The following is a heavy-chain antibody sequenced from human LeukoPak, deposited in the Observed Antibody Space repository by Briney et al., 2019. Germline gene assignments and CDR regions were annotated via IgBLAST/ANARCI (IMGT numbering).Heavy chain of an antibody. CDR2: IYYSGST. J-gene: IGHJ4*02. CDR1: GGSISSSSYY. V-gene: IGHV4-39*07. D-gene: IGHD2-8*01. Sequence: SETLSLTCTVSGGSISSSSYYWGWIRQPPGKGLEWIGSIYYSGSTYYNPSLKTRVTISVDTSKNQFSLKLSSVTAADTAVYYCAREGGFETTNGVFDYWGQGTLVTVSS. CDR3: AREGGFETTNGVFDY.